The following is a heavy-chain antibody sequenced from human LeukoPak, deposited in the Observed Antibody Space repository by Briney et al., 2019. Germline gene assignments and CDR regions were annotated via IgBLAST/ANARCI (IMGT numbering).Heavy chain of an antibody. CDR2: INHSGST. Sequence: SETLSLTCAVYGGSFSGYYWSWIRQPPGKGLEWIGEINHSGSTNYNPSLKSRVTISVDTSKNQFSLKLSSVTAADTAVYYCARGDYYGSGSYYRSKSPAWFDPWGQGTLVTVSS. V-gene: IGHV4-34*01. D-gene: IGHD3-10*01. J-gene: IGHJ5*02. CDR1: GGSFSGYY. CDR3: ARGDYYGSGSYYRSKSPAWFDP.